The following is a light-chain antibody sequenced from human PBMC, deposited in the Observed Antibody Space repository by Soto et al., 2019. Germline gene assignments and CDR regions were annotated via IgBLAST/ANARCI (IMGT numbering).Light chain of an antibody. J-gene: IGKJ4*01. Sequence: EIVLTQSPGTLSLSPWERATLSCRASQSVRSTYLAWYQQKPGQAPRLLIYGASTRATGIPARFSGSGSGTDFTFTISSLQPEDIATYYCQQYDNLPLTFGGGTKVDIK. V-gene: IGKV3-20*01. CDR3: QQYDNLPLT. CDR1: QSVRSTY. CDR2: GAS.